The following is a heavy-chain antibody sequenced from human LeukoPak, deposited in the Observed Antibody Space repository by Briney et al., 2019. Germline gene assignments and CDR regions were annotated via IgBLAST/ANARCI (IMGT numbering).Heavy chain of an antibody. D-gene: IGHD2-2*01. Sequence: VKVSCKASGYTFTGYHLHWVRQAPGHGLEWMGRINPNSGDTIYAQKFQGRVTMTRDTSISTAYMELSRLRSDDTAVYYRARDYCSSTSCLFDYWGQGTLVTVSS. V-gene: IGHV1-2*06. J-gene: IGHJ4*02. CDR1: GYTFTGYH. CDR2: INPNSGDT. CDR3: ARDYCSSTSCLFDY.